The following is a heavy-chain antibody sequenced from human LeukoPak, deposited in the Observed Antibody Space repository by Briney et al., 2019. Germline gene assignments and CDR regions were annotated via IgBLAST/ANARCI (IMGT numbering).Heavy chain of an antibody. J-gene: IGHJ4*02. CDR2: IRYDGSNK. V-gene: IGHV3-30*02. CDR1: GFTFSSYG. CDR3: ANLITMVRGVGHGRFDY. Sequence: QPGGSLRLSCATSGFTFSSYGMHWVRQAPGKGLGWVAFIRYDGSNKYFADSVKGRFTISRDNSKNTLYLQMNSLRAEDTAVYYCANLITMVRGVGHGRFDYWGQGTLVTVSS. D-gene: IGHD3-10*01.